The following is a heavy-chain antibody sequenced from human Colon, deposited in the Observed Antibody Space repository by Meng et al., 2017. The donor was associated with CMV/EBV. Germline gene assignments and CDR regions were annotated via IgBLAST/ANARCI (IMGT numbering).Heavy chain of an antibody. CDR2: IFHSGSA. CDR1: GDSISIGGYY. Sequence: CRVSGDSISIGGYYWGWIRQPPGKGLEWIGYIFHSGSAYYNPSLKSRVTISVDTSKNQFSLKLTSITAADTAVYFCARVDKSAFDIWGQGTVVTVSS. V-gene: IGHV4-30-4*01. J-gene: IGHJ3*02. CDR3: ARVDKSAFDI. D-gene: IGHD3-9*01.